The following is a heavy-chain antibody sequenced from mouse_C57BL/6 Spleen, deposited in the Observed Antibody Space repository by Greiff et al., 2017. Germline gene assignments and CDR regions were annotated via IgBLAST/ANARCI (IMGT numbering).Heavy chain of an antibody. CDR3: ARGEHYSNGFDY. D-gene: IGHD2-5*01. J-gene: IGHJ2*01. V-gene: IGHV5-16*01. CDR2: INYDGSST. CDR1: GFTFSDYY. Sequence: EVKLVESEGGLVQPGSSMKLSCTASGFTFSDYYMAWVRQVPEKGLEWVANINYDGSSTYYLDSLKSRFIISRDNAKNILYLQMSSLKSEDTATYYCARGEHYSNGFDYWGQGTTLTVSS.